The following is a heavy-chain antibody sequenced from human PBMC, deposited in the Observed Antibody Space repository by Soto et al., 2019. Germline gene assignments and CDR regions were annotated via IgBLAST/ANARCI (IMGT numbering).Heavy chain of an antibody. D-gene: IGHD3-10*01. V-gene: IGHV1-18*04. J-gene: IGHJ4*02. Sequence: ASVKVSCKASGYTFTSYGISWVRQAPGQGLEWMGWISAYNGNTNYAQKLQGRVTMTTDTSTSTAYMGLRSLRSDDTAVYYCARLSGGYYGSGSYYNSLFDYWGQGTLVTVSS. CDR2: ISAYNGNT. CDR1: GYTFTSYG. CDR3: ARLSGGYYGSGSYYNSLFDY.